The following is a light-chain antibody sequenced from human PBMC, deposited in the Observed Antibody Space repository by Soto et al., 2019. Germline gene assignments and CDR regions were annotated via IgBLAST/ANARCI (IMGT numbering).Light chain of an antibody. V-gene: IGLV4-60*02. CDR1: SGNSSYI. CDR2: LEGSGSY. Sequence: QPVLTQSPSASASLGSSVKLTCTLSSGNSSYIIAWHQQQPGKAPRYLMKLEGSGSYNKGSGVHDRFSGSSSGADRYLTISNLQFEDEADYYCETCDSNTRVFGGGTKLTVL. CDR3: ETCDSNTRV. J-gene: IGLJ2*01.